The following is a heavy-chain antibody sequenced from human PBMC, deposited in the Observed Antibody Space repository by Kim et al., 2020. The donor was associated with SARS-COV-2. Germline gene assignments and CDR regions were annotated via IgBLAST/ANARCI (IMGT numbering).Heavy chain of an antibody. CDR2: ISYDGSNK. D-gene: IGHD3-10*01. CDR3: AKTYYYGSDRGDPGDY. CDR1: GFTFSSYA. J-gene: IGHJ4*02. V-gene: IGHV3-30*04. Sequence: GGSLRLSCAASGFTFSSYAMHWVRQAPGKGLEWVAVISYDGSNKYYADSVKGRFTISRDNSKNTLYLQMNSLRAEDTAVYYCAKTYYYGSDRGDPGDYWGQGTLVTVSS.